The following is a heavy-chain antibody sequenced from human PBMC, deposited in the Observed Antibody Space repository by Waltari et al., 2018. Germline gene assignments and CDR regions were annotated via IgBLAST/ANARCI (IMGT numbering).Heavy chain of an antibody. CDR2: VDPEDGET. J-gene: IGHJ3*01. Sequence: EVQLLQSGAELKEPGTTVSISCKVSVYTFSDYYIHWGQQAPGKGLRWMGLVDPEDGETIYADKFQGRVTISADTSTDTAFMELSSLRSDDTAVFYCATALGDSSSASRPFDFWGQGTMITVSS. D-gene: IGHD6-19*01. CDR1: VYTFSDYY. CDR3: ATALGDSSSASRPFDF. V-gene: IGHV1-69-2*01.